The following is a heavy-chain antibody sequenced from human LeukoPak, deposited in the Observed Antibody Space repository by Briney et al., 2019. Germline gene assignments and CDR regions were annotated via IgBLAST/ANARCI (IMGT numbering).Heavy chain of an antibody. D-gene: IGHD2-2*03. CDR3: ARGSGYCSSTSCYRNHYYYYGMDV. V-gene: IGHV4-34*01. J-gene: IGHJ6*02. CDR2: INHSGST. CDR1: GFTFSSYW. Sequence: GSLRLSCAASGFTFSSYWMSWIRQPPGKGLEWIGEINHSGSTNYNPSLKSRVTISVDTSKNQFSLKLSSVTAADTAVYYCARGSGYCSSTSCYRNHYYYYGMDVWGQGTTVTVSS.